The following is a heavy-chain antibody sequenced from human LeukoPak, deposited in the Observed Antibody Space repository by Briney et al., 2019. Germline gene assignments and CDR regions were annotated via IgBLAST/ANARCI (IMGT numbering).Heavy chain of an antibody. J-gene: IGHJ4*02. CDR3: ARLIRGSGYTYYFDY. CDR2: IYYSGST. V-gene: IGHV4-61*01. Sequence: SETLSLTCTVSGGSISSSNYYWSWIRQPPGKGLEWIGYIYYSGSTNYNPSLKSRVTISVDTSKNQFSLKLSSVTAADTAVYYCARLIRGSGYTYYFDYWGQGTLVTVSS. CDR1: GGSISSSNYY. D-gene: IGHD3-22*01.